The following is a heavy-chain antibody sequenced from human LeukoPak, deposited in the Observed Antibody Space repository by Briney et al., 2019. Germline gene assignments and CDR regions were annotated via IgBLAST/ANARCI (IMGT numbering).Heavy chain of an antibody. V-gene: IGHV3-23*01. D-gene: IGHD2-15*01. Sequence: GGSLRLSCAASGFTFSNYAMTWVRQAPGKGLEWVSTITGSGNDAYYADSVKGRFTISRDNSKNMLYLQMNGLRAEDTAVYYCAKGATGLRIVGDDWGQGTLVTVSS. CDR1: GFTFSNYA. J-gene: IGHJ4*02. CDR2: ITGSGNDA. CDR3: AKGATGLRIVGDD.